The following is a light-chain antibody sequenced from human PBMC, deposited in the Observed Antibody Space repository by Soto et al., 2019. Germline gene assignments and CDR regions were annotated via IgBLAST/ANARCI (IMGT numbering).Light chain of an antibody. CDR1: QSINSD. V-gene: IGKV3D-15*01. Sequence: EIVMTQSPATLSVSPGETTRLSCRASQSINSDVAWYQQKVGQTPRLLIHGASTRATGIAARFSGSGSGTEFTLTISSLQSEDFAVYYCQQYGSSSITFGQGTRLEI. CDR3: QQYGSSSIT. J-gene: IGKJ5*01. CDR2: GAS.